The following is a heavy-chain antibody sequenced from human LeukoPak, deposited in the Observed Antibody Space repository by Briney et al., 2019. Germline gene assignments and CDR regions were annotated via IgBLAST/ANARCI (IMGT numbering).Heavy chain of an antibody. J-gene: IGHJ5*02. CDR1: GFTFSVYT. D-gene: IGHD3-22*01. CDR2: ISSSSSYI. CDR3: AVPYYYDSSGYSRPFDP. V-gene: IGHV3-21*01. Sequence: GGSLRLSCAASGFTFSVYTMNWVRQAPGKGLEWVSSISSSSSYIYYAASVKGRFTISRDNDKNSLSLQMNSLRAEDTAVYYCAVPYYYDSSGYSRPFDPWGQGTLVTVSS.